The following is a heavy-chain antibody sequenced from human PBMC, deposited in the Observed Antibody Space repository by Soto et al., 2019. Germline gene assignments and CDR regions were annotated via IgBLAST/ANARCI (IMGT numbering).Heavy chain of an antibody. V-gene: IGHV4-31*03. CDR1: GGSINSGGSF. CDR3: ARASSPYSDTSGRGYCDY. J-gene: IGHJ4*02. D-gene: IGHD3-22*01. CDR2: IYYSGST. Sequence: SETLSLTCTVSGGSINSGGSFWTWIRQHPGKGLEWIGSIYYSGSTYYNPSLKSRLIISIDTYESQFSLKLSSVTAADTAVYYCARASSPYSDTSGRGYCDYWGQGTLVTVSS.